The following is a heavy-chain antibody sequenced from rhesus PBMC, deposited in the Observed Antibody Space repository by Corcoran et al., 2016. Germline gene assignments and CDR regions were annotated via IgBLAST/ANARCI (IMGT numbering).Heavy chain of an antibody. Sequence: QVQLQQWGEGLVKPSETLSLTCAIYGGSISSNFWSWIRQPPGKGLEWIGRIRSGGSTNYNPSLKSRVTILKDTSKHQFSLKLSSVTAADTAVYYCATEYSSGWSGAFDFWGQGLRVTVSS. V-gene: IGHV4-160*01. CDR3: ATEYSSGWSGAFDF. D-gene: IGHD6S26*01. CDR1: GGSISSNF. J-gene: IGHJ3*01. CDR2: IRSGGST.